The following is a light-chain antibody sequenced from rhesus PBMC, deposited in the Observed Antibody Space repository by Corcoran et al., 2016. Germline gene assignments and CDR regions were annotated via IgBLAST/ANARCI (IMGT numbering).Light chain of an antibody. J-gene: IGKJ3*01. CDR1: QGNSDN. V-gene: IGKV1-36*02. CDR3: LQGYSTPFT. Sequence: DIQMTQSPSSLSASVGDRVTITCRASQGNSDNLSWYQQKPGKAPKRLIYAASSLESGVPSRFSGCGSGTYFTLTISSLQPEDFSAYSCLQGYSTPFTFGPGTKLDIK. CDR2: AAS.